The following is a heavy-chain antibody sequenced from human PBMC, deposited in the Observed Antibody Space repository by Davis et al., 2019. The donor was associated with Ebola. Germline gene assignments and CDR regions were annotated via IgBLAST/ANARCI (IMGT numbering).Heavy chain of an antibody. CDR2: IYSSGNI. V-gene: IGHV4-4*07. CDR1: GGSISGYY. Sequence: SETLSLTCTVSGGSISGYYWSWIRQSPGKGLEWIGRIYSSGNINYNPSLQSRVTMSVDTSKNRFSLNLTSVTAADTAIYYCAREPARAVWGKGITVIVSS. CDR3: AREPARAV. J-gene: IGHJ6*04.